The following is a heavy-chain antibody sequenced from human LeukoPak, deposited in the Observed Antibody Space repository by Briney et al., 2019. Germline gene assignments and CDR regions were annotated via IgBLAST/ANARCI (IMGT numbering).Heavy chain of an antibody. CDR3: ARSADSRGFPYYYYMDV. CDR2: ISGFNGNT. Sequence: ASVKVSCKASNYTFTSYGFSWVRQAPGQGLEWMGRISGFNGNTNFAQKFQGRLTMTTDTTTSTAYMELRSLRSDDTAVYYCARSADSRGFPYYYYMDVWGKGTTVIISS. J-gene: IGHJ6*03. D-gene: IGHD3-22*01. CDR1: NYTFTSYG. V-gene: IGHV1-18*01.